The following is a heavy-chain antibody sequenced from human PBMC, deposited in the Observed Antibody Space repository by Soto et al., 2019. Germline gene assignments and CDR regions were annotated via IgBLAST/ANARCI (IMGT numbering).Heavy chain of an antibody. D-gene: IGHD2-15*01. CDR3: ARERCSGGSCLLFDY. Sequence: GASVKVSCKASGYTSTSYGISWVRQAPGQGLEWMGWISAYNGNTNYAQKLQGRVTMTTDTSTSTAYMELRSLRSDDTAVYYCARERCSGGSCLLFDYWGQGTLVTVSS. CDR1: GYTSTSYG. CDR2: ISAYNGNT. J-gene: IGHJ4*02. V-gene: IGHV1-18*04.